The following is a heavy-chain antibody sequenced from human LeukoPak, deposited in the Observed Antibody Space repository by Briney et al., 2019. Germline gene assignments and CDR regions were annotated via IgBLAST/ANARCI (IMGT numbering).Heavy chain of an antibody. CDR1: GFTFSSYS. CDR3: ARTRSGGYLTLDY. V-gene: IGHV3-48*01. J-gene: IGHJ4*02. CDR2: ITTSGGAK. Sequence: GGSLRLSCAASGFTFSSYSMNWVRQAPGKGLEWISYITTSGGAKNYADSVKGRFTISRDNAENSLYLQMSSLRAEDTAVYYCARTRSGGYLTLDYWGQGTLVTVSS. D-gene: IGHD3-22*01.